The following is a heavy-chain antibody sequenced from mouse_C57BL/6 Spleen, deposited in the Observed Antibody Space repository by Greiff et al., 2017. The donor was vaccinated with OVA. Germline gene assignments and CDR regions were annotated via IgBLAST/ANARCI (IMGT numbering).Heavy chain of an antibody. V-gene: IGHV1-80*01. CDR1: GYAFSSYW. Sequence: VQLQESGAELVKPGASVKISCKASGYAFSSYWMNWVKQRPGKGLEWIGQIYPGDGDTNYNGKFKGKATLTADKSSSTAYMQLSSLTSEDSAVYFCARPIYYGYDEFAYWGQGTLVTVSA. J-gene: IGHJ3*01. CDR2: IYPGDGDT. D-gene: IGHD2-2*01. CDR3: ARPIYYGYDEFAY.